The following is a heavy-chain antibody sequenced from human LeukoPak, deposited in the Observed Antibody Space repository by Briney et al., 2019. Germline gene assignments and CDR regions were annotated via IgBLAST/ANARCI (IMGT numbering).Heavy chain of an antibody. Sequence: SETLSLSCTVSGGSITNYYWSWIRQPAGKGLEWIGRIYSSGSTNYNPSLKSRVSMSVDTSKNQFSLKLTSVTAADTAVYYCARGGKATVVTMWGQGILVTVSS. CDR3: ARGGKATVVTM. V-gene: IGHV4-4*07. CDR2: IYSSGST. CDR1: GGSITNYY. J-gene: IGHJ4*02. D-gene: IGHD4-11*01.